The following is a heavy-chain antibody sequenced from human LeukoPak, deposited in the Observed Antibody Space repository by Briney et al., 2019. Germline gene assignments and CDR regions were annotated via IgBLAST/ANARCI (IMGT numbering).Heavy chain of an antibody. Sequence: GGSLRLSCAASGFTFSTYEMTWVRQSPGKGLEWVSYISSSGSTTYYADSVKGRFTISRDNARNSLYLQMNSLRAEDTAVYYCARDNYDSSGPYYFDYWGQGTLVTVSS. CDR2: ISSSGSTT. CDR1: GFTFSTYE. D-gene: IGHD3-22*01. V-gene: IGHV3-48*03. CDR3: ARDNYDSSGPYYFDY. J-gene: IGHJ4*02.